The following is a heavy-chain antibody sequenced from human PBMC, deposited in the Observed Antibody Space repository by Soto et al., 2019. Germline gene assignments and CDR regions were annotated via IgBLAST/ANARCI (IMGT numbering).Heavy chain of an antibody. CDR2: IYYSGST. Sequence: SETLSLTCTVSGGSISSYYWSWIRQPPGKGLEWIGYIYYSGSTNYNPSLKSRVTISVDTSKNQFSLKLSSVTAADTAVYYCARMSYVWGSYRYWGQGTLVTVSS. CDR1: GGSISSYY. J-gene: IGHJ4*02. V-gene: IGHV4-59*01. CDR3: ARMSYVWGSYRY. D-gene: IGHD3-16*02.